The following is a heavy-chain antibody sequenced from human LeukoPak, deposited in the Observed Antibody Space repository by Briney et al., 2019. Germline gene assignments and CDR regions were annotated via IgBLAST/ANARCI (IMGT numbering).Heavy chain of an antibody. Sequence: SETLSLTCTVSGGSISSSSYYWGWIRQPPGKGLEWIGSIYYSGSTYYNPSLKSRVTISVDTSKNQFSLKLSSVTAADTAVYYCARICRIVGATGYFDYWGQGTLVTVSS. CDR3: ARICRIVGATGYFDY. D-gene: IGHD1-26*01. J-gene: IGHJ4*02. CDR1: GGSISSSSYY. CDR2: IYYSGST. V-gene: IGHV4-39*01.